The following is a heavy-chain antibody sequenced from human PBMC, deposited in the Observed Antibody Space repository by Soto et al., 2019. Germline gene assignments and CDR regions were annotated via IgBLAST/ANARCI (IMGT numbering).Heavy chain of an antibody. V-gene: IGHV4-39*01. J-gene: IGHJ5*01. D-gene: IGHD5-12*01. CDR1: GASISSSGYY. Sequence: QLQLQESGPGLVKPSETLSLTCTVSGASISSSGYYLGWIRQPPGKGLEWIGSFYYSGSTYYNPSLKSRATMSVDRSKNQFSLKMTSVTAADTAVYYCARTPTVGYSGYDSDSWGHGTLVTVSS. CDR2: FYYSGST. CDR3: ARTPTVGYSGYDSDS.